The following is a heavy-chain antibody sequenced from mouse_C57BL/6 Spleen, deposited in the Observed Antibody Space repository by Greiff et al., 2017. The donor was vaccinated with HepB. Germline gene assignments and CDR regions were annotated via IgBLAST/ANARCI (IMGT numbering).Heavy chain of an antibody. Sequence: EVKLMESGGGLVKPGGSLKLSCAASGFTFSDYGMHWVRQAPEKGLEWVAYISSGSSTIYYADTVKGRFTISRDNAKNTLFLQMTSLLSEDTAIYYCGRAYYSNFVEFAYWGQGTLVTVSA. CDR3: GRAYYSNFVEFAY. CDR2: ISSGSSTI. CDR1: GFTFSDYG. D-gene: IGHD2-5*01. V-gene: IGHV5-17*01. J-gene: IGHJ3*01.